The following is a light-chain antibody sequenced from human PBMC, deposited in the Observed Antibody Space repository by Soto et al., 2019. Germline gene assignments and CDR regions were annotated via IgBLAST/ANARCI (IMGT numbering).Light chain of an antibody. CDR3: SSYAGNNNYV. V-gene: IGLV2-8*01. CDR1: TSDIGDYNY. CDR2: DVT. J-gene: IGLJ1*01. Sequence: QSLLTQPPSSSGSPGQSVTLSCTGTTSDIGDYNYVSYEQPHPGKDPKLMNYDVTKRPSGTPDRFSGSKSGNRAYLTVFGLQADDEADYYCSSYAGNNNYVLGTGTKVTVL.